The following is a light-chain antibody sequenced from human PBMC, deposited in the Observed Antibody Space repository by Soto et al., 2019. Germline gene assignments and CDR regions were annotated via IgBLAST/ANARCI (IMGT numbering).Light chain of an antibody. J-gene: IGKJ4*01. V-gene: IGKV1-5*01. CDR2: DAS. CDR1: QSISSG. Sequence: DIQMTQSPSTLAASLGDRVTITCRASQSISSGLAWYQQKPGKAPKLLIYDASRLESGVPSRFSGSGSGTEFTLTISSLQPYDFATYYCQQYNSYPLTFGGGTNVEL. CDR3: QQYNSYPLT.